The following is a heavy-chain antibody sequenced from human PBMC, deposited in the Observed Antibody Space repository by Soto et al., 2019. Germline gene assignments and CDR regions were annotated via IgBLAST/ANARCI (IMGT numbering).Heavy chain of an antibody. D-gene: IGHD6-13*01. Sequence: SVKVSCKASGGTFSSYAISWVRQAPGQGLEWMGGIIPIFGTANYAQIFQGRITITADSSSSTAYMELTSLTSDDTAVYYCAREPSIAAVGIPLYSYYYMDVWGEGTAVTVSS. J-gene: IGHJ6*03. CDR3: AREPSIAAVGIPLYSYYYMDV. V-gene: IGHV1-69*06. CDR1: GGTFSSYA. CDR2: IIPIFGTA.